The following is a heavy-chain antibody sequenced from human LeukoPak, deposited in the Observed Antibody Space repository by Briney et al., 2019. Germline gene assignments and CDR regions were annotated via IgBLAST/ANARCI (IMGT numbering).Heavy chain of an antibody. D-gene: IGHD5-12*01. CDR1: GFTFSSYW. J-gene: IGHJ2*01. CDR3: TRARTIGVTTIPFDL. Sequence: GGSLRLSCAASGFTFSSYWMSWVRQAPGKGPEWVANIKQDGSEKKYVDSVKGRFTISRDNAKNSLFLQVNSLRVEDTAVYYCTRARTIGVTTIPFDLWGRGTLVTVSS. V-gene: IGHV3-7*01. CDR2: IKQDGSEK.